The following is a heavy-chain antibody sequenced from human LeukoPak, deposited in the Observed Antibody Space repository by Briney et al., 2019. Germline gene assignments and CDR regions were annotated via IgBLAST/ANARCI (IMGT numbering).Heavy chain of an antibody. J-gene: IGHJ6*03. Sequence: ASVKVSCKASGYTFTSYDINWVRRATGQGLEWMGWMNPNSGNTGYAQKFQGRATMTRNTSISTAYMELSSLRSEDTAVYYCARGVGATTAPYYYYYMDVWGKGTTVTVSS. D-gene: IGHD1-26*01. V-gene: IGHV1-8*01. CDR3: ARGVGATTAPYYYYYMDV. CDR1: GYTFTSYD. CDR2: MNPNSGNT.